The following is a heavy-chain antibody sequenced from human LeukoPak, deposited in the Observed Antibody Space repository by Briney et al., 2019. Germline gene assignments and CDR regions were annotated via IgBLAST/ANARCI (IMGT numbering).Heavy chain of an antibody. CDR2: ISYDGGNK. V-gene: IGHV3-30*04. Sequence: PGRSLRLSCAASGFIFRSYAMYWVRQAPGKGLEWVTLISYDGGNKYYADSVMGRFTISRDDSKNTLYLQMNSLRPEDTAVYYCARGAPPDYWGQGTLVSVSS. J-gene: IGHJ4*02. CDR3: ARGAPPDY. CDR1: GFIFRSYA.